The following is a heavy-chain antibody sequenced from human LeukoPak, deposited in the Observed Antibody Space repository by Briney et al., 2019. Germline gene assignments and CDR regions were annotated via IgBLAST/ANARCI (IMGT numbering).Heavy chain of an antibody. CDR3: AREPSLYCSSTSCSPYFDP. CDR1: GFSFSAAW. Sequence: QPGGSLRLSCEASGFSFSAAWTTWVRQAPGKGLEWVATIKNDGSGKYYVDSVKGRFTLSRDNAKNLVYLQTNSLRAEDTAVYYCAREPSLYCSSTSCSPYFDPWGQGTLVTVSS. CDR2: IKNDGSGK. D-gene: IGHD2-2*01. V-gene: IGHV3-7*01. J-gene: IGHJ5*02.